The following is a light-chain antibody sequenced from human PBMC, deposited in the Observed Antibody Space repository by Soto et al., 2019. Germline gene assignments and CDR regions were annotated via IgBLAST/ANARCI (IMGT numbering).Light chain of an antibody. Sequence: DVQMTQSPSSLSASVGDRVTITCRAGQGINIYLAWYHQKPGKVPKLLIDAASTLQPGVPSRFRGSGSGTDFALTISGLQPEDVAPYYCQKYDRAPLAFGGGTKVEIK. V-gene: IGKV1-27*01. CDR3: QKYDRAPLA. CDR2: AAS. CDR1: QGINIY. J-gene: IGKJ4*01.